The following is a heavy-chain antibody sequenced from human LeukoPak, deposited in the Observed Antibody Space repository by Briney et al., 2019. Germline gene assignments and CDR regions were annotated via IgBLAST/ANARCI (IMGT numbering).Heavy chain of an antibody. V-gene: IGHV3-11*06. CDR3: ARDRILAGVDV. J-gene: IGHJ6*02. Sequence: GGTLRLSCAASGFTFSDYYMSWIRQAPGKGLEWVSCISTSSSYTKYPDSVKGRFTISRDNAKNSLYLQVNSLRAEDTAVYYCARDRILAGVDVWGQGTTVIVSS. CDR1: GFTFSDYY. CDR2: ISTSSSYT. D-gene: IGHD2/OR15-2a*01.